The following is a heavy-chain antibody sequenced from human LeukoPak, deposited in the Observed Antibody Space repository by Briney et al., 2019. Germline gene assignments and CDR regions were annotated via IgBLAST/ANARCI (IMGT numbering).Heavy chain of an antibody. J-gene: IGHJ4*02. Sequence: SGTPSPTRPVSGGSLNSSSYYLGWVRPPPRKGPGWIGSIYYSGSTYYNPSLKSRVTISVDTSNNQFSLKLSSVTAADTAVYSCASFSGGFGFDYWGQGTLVTVSS. D-gene: IGHD3-10*01. CDR3: ASFSGGFGFDY. CDR2: IYYSGST. CDR1: GGSLNSSSYY. V-gene: IGHV4-39*01.